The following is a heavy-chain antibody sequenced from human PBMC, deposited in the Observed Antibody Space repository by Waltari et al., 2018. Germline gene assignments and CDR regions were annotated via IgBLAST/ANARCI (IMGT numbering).Heavy chain of an antibody. Sequence: VQLQESGPGLVKPSQTLSLTCTVSGDSISSGDYFWNWIRQPAGKGLEWIGRIYSSGNTDYNPSLKGRVTISIETSQNQFSLILNSVTAADTAVYYCARAGNNNWSRGYNWFDPWGQGTLVTVSS. J-gene: IGHJ5*02. CDR2: IYSSGNT. CDR1: GDSISSGDYF. CDR3: ARAGNNNWSRGYNWFDP. V-gene: IGHV4-61*02. D-gene: IGHD1-1*01.